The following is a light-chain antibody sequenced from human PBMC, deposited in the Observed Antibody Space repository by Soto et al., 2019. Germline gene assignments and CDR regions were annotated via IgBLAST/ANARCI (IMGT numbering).Light chain of an antibody. Sequence: DIQMTQSPSSLSASVGDRVTITCRASQGISNYLAWYQQKPGTVPKLLIYAASTLQSGVPSRFSGSGSGTDFTLTIRSLQPEEVATYYCQKYNGAFRAFGQGTTVEIK. CDR2: AAS. CDR3: QKYNGAFRA. CDR1: QGISNY. J-gene: IGKJ1*01. V-gene: IGKV1-27*01.